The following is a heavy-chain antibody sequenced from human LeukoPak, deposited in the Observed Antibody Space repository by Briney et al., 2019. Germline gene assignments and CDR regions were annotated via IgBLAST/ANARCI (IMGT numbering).Heavy chain of an antibody. D-gene: IGHD7-27*01. V-gene: IGHV3-64D*06. CDR3: VKDPWGVDH. J-gene: IGHJ5*02. Sequence: GGSLRLSCLGSGFTSSSYVMHWIRQAPGKGLEYVSAINDNGKSIYYADSVKGRFTISRDNSKNTLYLQMSSLRPEDTAVYYCVKDPWGVDHWGQGTLVTVSS. CDR2: INDNGKSI. CDR1: GFTSSSYV.